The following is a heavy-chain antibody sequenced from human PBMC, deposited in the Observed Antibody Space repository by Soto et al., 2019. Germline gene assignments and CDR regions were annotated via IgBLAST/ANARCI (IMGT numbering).Heavy chain of an antibody. V-gene: IGHV1-46*01. CDR3: ASYWCYGGRSPPLCGMDV. J-gene: IGHJ6*01. D-gene: IGHD2-8*01. CDR1: EYTFTVYH. CDR2: INPSGGST. Sequence: ASVKVDWKSVEYTFTVYHIHRLRLAPGQGLERMGIINPSGGSTSYAQTFKGRVTMTRHTSTSTVYMQLSSLRSEDTAVYYCASYWCYGGRSPPLCGMDVSAEGPMLNGYS.